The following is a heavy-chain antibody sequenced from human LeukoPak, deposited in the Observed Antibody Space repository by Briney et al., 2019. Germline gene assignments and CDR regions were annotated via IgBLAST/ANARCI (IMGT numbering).Heavy chain of an antibody. D-gene: IGHD1-1*01. Sequence: AASMELSCKTSGYTFTNYYIYWVRQAPGQGLEWMGWISSNSGSTNYAQKFQGRVTMTRDTSISTAYMELNRLRSDDTAVYYCAREGNNNWSDYWGQGTLVTVSS. CDR3: AREGNNNWSDY. J-gene: IGHJ4*02. CDR2: ISSNSGST. V-gene: IGHV1-2*02. CDR1: GYTFTNYY.